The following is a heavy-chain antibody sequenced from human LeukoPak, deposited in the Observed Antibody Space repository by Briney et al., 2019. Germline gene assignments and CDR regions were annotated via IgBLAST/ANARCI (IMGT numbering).Heavy chain of an antibody. D-gene: IGHD6-19*01. Sequence: SETLSHTCAVSGGSISSGGYSWSWIGQPPGKGLEWIGSIYYSGSTYYNPSLKSRVTISVDTSKNQFSLKLSSVTAADTAVYYSARLSPEPNSSGWSPVQHWGQGTLATVSS. CDR1: GGSISSGGYS. CDR3: ARLSPEPNSSGWSPVQH. V-gene: IGHV4-39*07. J-gene: IGHJ1*01. CDR2: IYYSGST.